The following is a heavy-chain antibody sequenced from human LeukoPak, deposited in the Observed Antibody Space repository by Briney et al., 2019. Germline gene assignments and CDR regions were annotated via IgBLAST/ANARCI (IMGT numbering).Heavy chain of an antibody. D-gene: IGHD3-10*01. J-gene: IGHJ5*02. Sequence: ASVKVSCKASGYTFTGYYMHWVRQAPGQGLEWMGWINPNSGGTNYAQKFQGRVTITRNTSISTAYMELSSLRSEDTAVYYCARSPDYPGEWFDPWGQGTLVTVSS. V-gene: IGHV1-2*02. CDR2: INPNSGGT. CDR1: GYTFTGYY. CDR3: ARSPDYPGEWFDP.